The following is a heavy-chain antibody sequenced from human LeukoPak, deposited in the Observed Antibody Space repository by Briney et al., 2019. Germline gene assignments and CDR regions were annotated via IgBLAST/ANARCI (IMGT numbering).Heavy chain of an antibody. CDR3: AREKVSFGWSGYRHDYFDY. J-gene: IGHJ4*02. Sequence: GGSLRLSCAASGNYWMHWVRQAPGKGLVWVSHINSDGSWTSYADSVKGRFTISKDNAKNTVYLQMNSLRAEDTAVYYCAREKVSFGWSGYRHDYFDYWGRGTLVTVSS. CDR1: GNYW. D-gene: IGHD3-3*01. CDR2: INSDGSWT. V-gene: IGHV3-74*01.